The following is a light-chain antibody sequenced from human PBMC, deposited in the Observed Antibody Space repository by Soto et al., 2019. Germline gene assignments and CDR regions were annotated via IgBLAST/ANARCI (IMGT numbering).Light chain of an antibody. CDR2: KVS. Sequence: DVVMTQSPLSLPVTLGQPASISCRSSQSLLYSDGNTYLSWFQQRPGQSPRRLIYKVSIQDSGVPDRFSGSGSGTDFTLKITRVEAEDVGVYYCIQGTYWPPRTFGQGTKVEIK. V-gene: IGKV2-30*01. CDR1: QSLLYSDGNTY. CDR3: IQGTYWPPRT. J-gene: IGKJ1*01.